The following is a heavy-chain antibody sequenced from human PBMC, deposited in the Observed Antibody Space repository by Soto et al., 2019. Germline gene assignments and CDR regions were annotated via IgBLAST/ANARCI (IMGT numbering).Heavy chain of an antibody. CDR1: GFTFSSYV. CDR3: AKDQSRSGLWFGYGMDV. CDR2: ISGSGGST. D-gene: IGHD3-10*01. J-gene: IGHJ6*02. V-gene: IGHV3-23*01. Sequence: GGSLRLSCAASGFTFSSYVMSWVRQAPGKGLEWVSAISGSGGSTYYADSVKGRFTISRDNSKNTLYLQMNSLRAEDTAVYYCAKDQSRSGLWFGYGMDVWGQGTTVTVSS.